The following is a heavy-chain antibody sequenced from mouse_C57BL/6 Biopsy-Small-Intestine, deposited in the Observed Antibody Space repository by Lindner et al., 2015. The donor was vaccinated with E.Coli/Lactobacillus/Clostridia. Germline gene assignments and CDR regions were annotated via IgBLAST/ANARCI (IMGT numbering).Heavy chain of an antibody. CDR2: IFPGSGNT. V-gene: IGHV1-84*01. Sequence: VQLQESGPELVKPGASVKISCKASGYTFTDYYINWVKQRPGQGLEWIGWIFPGSGNTKYNETFKGQATLTVDTSSSTAYMQLSSLTSEDSAVYFCARSPLTGRDYFDYWGQGTTLTVSS. D-gene: IGHD4-1*01. CDR1: GYTFTDYY. J-gene: IGHJ2*01. CDR3: ARSPLTGRDYFDY.